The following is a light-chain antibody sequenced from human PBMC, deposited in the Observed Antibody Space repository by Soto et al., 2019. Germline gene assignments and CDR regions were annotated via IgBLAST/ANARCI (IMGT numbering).Light chain of an antibody. CDR1: KLGDKY. J-gene: IGLJ2*01. CDR2: QDS. Sequence: SYELTQPPSVSVSPGQTASITCSGDKLGDKYICWYQQKPGQSPVLVIYQDSKRPSGIPERFSGSNSGNTATLTISGTQAMDVADYYCQAWDSNTVVFGGGTKLTVL. CDR3: QAWDSNTVV. V-gene: IGLV3-1*01.